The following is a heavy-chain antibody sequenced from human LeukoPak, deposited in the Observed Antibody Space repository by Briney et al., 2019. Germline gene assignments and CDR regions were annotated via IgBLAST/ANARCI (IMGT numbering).Heavy chain of an antibody. CDR3: ARGGEYSSSSGLFDF. Sequence: PSETLSLTCTVSGGSISSYYWSWIRQPAGKGLEWIGRNYTSGSTNYNPSLKSRVTMSVDTSKNQFSLKLSSVTAADTAVYYCARGGEYSSSSGLFDFWGQGTLVTVSS. CDR1: GGSISSYY. V-gene: IGHV4-4*07. J-gene: IGHJ4*02. CDR2: NYTSGST. D-gene: IGHD6-6*01.